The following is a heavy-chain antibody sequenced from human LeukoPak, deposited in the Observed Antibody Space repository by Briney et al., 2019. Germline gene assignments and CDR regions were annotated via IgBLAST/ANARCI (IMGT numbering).Heavy chain of an antibody. V-gene: IGHV3-48*03. CDR3: AELGITMIGGV. J-gene: IGHJ6*04. Sequence: GGSLRLSCAASGFTFSSYEMNWVRQAPGKGLEWVSHISSSGSTIYYADSVKGRFTISRDNAKNSLYLQMNSLGAEDTAVYYCAELGITMIGGVWGKGTTVTISS. CDR2: ISSSGSTI. CDR1: GFTFSSYE. D-gene: IGHD3-10*02.